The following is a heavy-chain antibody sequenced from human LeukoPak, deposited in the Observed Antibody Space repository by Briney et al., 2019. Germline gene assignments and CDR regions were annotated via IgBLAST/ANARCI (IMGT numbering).Heavy chain of an antibody. CDR3: ARGGKAYCSGHCPLGRYYYYMDV. J-gene: IGHJ6*03. CDR2: INPNSGGT. D-gene: IGHD2-21*02. V-gene: IGHV1-2*02. CDR1: GYTFTGYY. Sequence: ASVKVSCKASGYTFTGYYMHWVRQAPGQGLEWMGWINPNSGGTNYAQKFQGRATLTRDTSISTAYMELSRLRSDDTAVYYCARGGKAYCSGHCPLGRYYYYMDVWGTGTTVTVSS.